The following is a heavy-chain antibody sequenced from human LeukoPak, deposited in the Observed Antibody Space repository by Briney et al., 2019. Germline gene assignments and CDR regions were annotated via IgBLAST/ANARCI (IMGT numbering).Heavy chain of an antibody. CDR2: VNPNSGAT. J-gene: IGHJ1*01. V-gene: IGHV1-2*02. CDR1: GYTFTDYC. D-gene: IGHD3-9*01. Sequence: GASVNVSCKTSGYTFTDYCIHWVRQAPGQGLEWMGGVNPNSGATYYAQKFQERVTMTRDTSISTVYMDLGSLRSDDTAVYFCARNALLDILTGRFQHWGQGTLVTVSS. CDR3: ARNALLDILTGRFQH.